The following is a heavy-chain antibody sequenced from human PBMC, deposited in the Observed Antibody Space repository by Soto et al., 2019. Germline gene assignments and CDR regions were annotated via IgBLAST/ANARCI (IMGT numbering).Heavy chain of an antibody. Sequence: QVQLVESGGGVVQPGKSLRLSCAASGFTFSSYAMHWVRQAPGKGLEWVAVISYDGSNKYYADSVKGRFTISRDNSKNTPDLQMDSRRAEDTAGYYCGRPANLGGLGYFDYWGQGTLVTVSS. CDR2: ISYDGSNK. CDR3: GRPANLGGLGYFDY. V-gene: IGHV3-30-3*01. CDR1: GFTFSSYA. D-gene: IGHD3-10*01. J-gene: IGHJ4*02.